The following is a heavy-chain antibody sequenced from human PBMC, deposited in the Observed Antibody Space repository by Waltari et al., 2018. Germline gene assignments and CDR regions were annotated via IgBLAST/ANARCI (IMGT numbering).Heavy chain of an antibody. CDR3: ARLVMSSSSWSHYFDY. V-gene: IGHV5-10-1*03. CDR2: IDPSDSNT. CDR1: GYNFVNYW. J-gene: IGHJ4*02. D-gene: IGHD6-13*01. Sequence: EVQLVQSGAEVKKPGESLRISCKGSGYNFVNYWITWVRQMPGKGLEWMGTIDPSDSNTKYHPSCRGRVAISVGKSISTAYLQWNSLKASDTAIYYCARLVMSSSSWSHYFDYWGQGTLVTVSS.